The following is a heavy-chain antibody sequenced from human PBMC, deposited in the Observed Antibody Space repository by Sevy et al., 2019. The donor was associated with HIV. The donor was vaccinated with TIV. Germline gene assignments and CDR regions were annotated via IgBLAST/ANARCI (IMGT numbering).Heavy chain of an antibody. CDR2: MNQDGSGK. CDR1: GFNVSTYW. V-gene: IGHV3-7*01. CDR3: VRDGEEIWFEAYNWVDP. D-gene: IGHD3-10*01. Sequence: GGSLRLSCVASGFNVSTYWMSWVRQAPGKGLEWVANMNQDGSGKYYVDSLKGRLNNSRDNAKNSLYLQMNNLRAEDTAVYYCVRDGEEIWFEAYNWVDPWGQGTLVTVSS. J-gene: IGHJ5*02.